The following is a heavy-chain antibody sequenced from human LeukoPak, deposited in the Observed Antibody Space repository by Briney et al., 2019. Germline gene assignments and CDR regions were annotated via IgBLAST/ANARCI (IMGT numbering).Heavy chain of an antibody. CDR1: GYTFTSYY. V-gene: IGHV1-46*01. CDR2: INPSGCST. Sequence: ASVKVSCKASGYTFTSYYMHGVRQAPGQGLEWVGIINPSGCSTSYAQKFQGRVTMTRDTSTSTVYMELSSLRSDDTAVYSCARDYWSAFEGGSPLFDYWGQGTLVTVSS. D-gene: IGHD3-16*01. CDR3: ARDYWSAFEGGSPLFDY. J-gene: IGHJ4*02.